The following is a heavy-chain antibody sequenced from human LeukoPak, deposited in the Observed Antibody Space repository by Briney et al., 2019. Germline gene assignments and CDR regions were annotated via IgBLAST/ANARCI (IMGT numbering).Heavy chain of an antibody. CDR2: ISSSGSNI. CDR3: ARVWYSGSYPVDY. Sequence: GGSLRLSCAASGFIFSDYYINWIRQAPGKGLEWVSYISSSGSNIYYADSVKGRFTISRDNAKNSLYLRMNSLRAEDTAVYYCARVWYSGSYPVDYWGQGTLITVSS. D-gene: IGHD1-26*01. CDR1: GFIFSDYY. J-gene: IGHJ4*02. V-gene: IGHV3-11*01.